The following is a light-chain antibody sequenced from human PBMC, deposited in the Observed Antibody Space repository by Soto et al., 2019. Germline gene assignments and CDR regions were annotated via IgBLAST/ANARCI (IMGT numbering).Light chain of an antibody. V-gene: IGKV2-30*01. CDR3: MQGTHWPRT. CDR1: QGLVYSDGKIY. CDR2: NVS. Sequence: DVVMTQSPLSLPVTLGQSASISCKSSQGLVYSDGKIYLTWFQHMPGQSPRRLIYNVSKRDSGVPDRFSGSVSGTDFTLKINRVEAEDVGVYYCMQGTHWPRTFGQGTQVELK. J-gene: IGKJ1*01.